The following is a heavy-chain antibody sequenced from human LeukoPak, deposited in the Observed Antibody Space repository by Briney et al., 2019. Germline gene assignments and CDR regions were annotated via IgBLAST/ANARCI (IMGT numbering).Heavy chain of an antibody. Sequence: SETLSLTCTVSGGSISSYYWSWIRQPPGKGLEWIGYIYYSGSTNYNPSLKSRVTIPVDTSKNQFSLKLSSVTAADTAVYYCARVDCISTSCYEGYYGMDVWGKGTTVTVSS. CDR3: ARVDCISTSCYEGYYGMDV. CDR2: IYYSGST. CDR1: GGSISSYY. J-gene: IGHJ6*04. V-gene: IGHV4-59*01. D-gene: IGHD2-2*01.